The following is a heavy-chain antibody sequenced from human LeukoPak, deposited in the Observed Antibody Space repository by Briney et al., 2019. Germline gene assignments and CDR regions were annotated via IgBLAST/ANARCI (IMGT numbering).Heavy chain of an antibody. CDR2: IGTAGDP. Sequence: GGSLRLSCAASGFTFSSYDMHWVRQATGKGLEWVSAIGTAGDPYYPGSVKGRFTISGENAKNSLYLQMNSLRAGDTAVYYCARGFYDSSGYYSGNYYFDYWGQGTLVTVSS. CDR3: ARGFYDSSGYYSGNYYFDY. D-gene: IGHD3-22*01. V-gene: IGHV3-13*05. J-gene: IGHJ4*02. CDR1: GFTFSSYD.